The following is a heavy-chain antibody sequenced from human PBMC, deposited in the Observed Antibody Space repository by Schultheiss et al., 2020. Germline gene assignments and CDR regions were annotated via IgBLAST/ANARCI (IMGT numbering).Heavy chain of an antibody. V-gene: IGHV4-39*07. D-gene: IGHD3-10*01. J-gene: IGHJ4*02. CDR1: GGSISSSSYY. CDR3: ARESRGFFDY. Sequence: SETLSLTCTVSGGSISSSSYYWGWIRQPPGKGLEWIGSIYYSGSTNYNPSLKSRVTISVDTSKNQFSLKLSSVTAADTAVYYCARESRGFFDYWGQGTLVTGSS. CDR2: IYYSGST.